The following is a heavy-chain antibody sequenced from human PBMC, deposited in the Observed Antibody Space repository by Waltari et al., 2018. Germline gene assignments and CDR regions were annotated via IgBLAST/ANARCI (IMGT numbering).Heavy chain of an antibody. D-gene: IGHD6-6*01. Sequence: EVQVVQSGSEVKQPGESLKISCKGSGYSFTNYWIGWVRQMPGKGLEWMGSSHPSDSDARYSPSFQGQVTISADRSISTAYLQWSSLKASDTAMYYCARSGTSSSRYFDLWGRGALVTVSS. CDR1: GYSFTNYW. V-gene: IGHV5-51*01. CDR2: SHPSDSDA. CDR3: ARSGTSSSRYFDL. J-gene: IGHJ2*01.